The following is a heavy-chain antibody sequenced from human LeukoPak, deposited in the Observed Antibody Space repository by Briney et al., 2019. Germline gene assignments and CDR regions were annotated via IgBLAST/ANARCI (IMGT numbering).Heavy chain of an antibody. CDR3: ARDATHDYGDYFDY. V-gene: IGHV1-18*01. J-gene: IGHJ4*02. Sequence: GASVKVSCKASGYTFTSYGISWVRQAPGQGPEWMGWISAYNGNTNYAQKLQGRVTMTTDTSTSTAYMELRSLRSDDTAVYYCARDATHDYGDYFDYWGQGTLVTVSS. D-gene: IGHD4-17*01. CDR2: ISAYNGNT. CDR1: GYTFTSYG.